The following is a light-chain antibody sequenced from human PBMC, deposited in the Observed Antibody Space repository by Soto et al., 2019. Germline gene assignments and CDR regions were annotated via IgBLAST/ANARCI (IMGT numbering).Light chain of an antibody. V-gene: IGLV2-23*03. J-gene: IGLJ1*01. CDR2: DGN. Sequence: QSVLTQPASVSGSPGQSITISCTGTSSDVGGYNLVSWYQQHPGKAPKVVIYDGNKRPSGISYRFPASKSGNTASLTISGLRTEDEADYYCCSYAGHSTFVFGSGTKVTVL. CDR1: SSDVGGYNL. CDR3: CSYAGHSTFV.